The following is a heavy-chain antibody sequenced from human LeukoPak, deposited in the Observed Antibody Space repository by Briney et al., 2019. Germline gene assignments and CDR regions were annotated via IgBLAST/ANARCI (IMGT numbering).Heavy chain of an antibody. CDR1: GGSISSGDYY. J-gene: IGHJ4*02. CDR3: ARGRSSSWSSFDY. V-gene: IGHV4-30-4*01. Sequence: PSETLSLTCTVSGGSISSGDYYWSWIRQPPGKGLEWIGYIHNNGRTYYNPSLKSRVTISVDTSKNRFSLKVSSVTAADAAVYYCARGRSSSWSSFDYWGQGALVTVSP. D-gene: IGHD6-13*01. CDR2: IHNNGRT.